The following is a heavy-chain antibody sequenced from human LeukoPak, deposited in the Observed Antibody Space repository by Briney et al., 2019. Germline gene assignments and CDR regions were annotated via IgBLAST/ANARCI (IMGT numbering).Heavy chain of an antibody. CDR2: ISGSGGST. Sequence: GGSLRLSCAASGFTFSSYAMSWVRQAPGKGLEWVSAISGSGGSTYYADSVKGRFTISRDNSKNTLYLQMNSLRAEDTAVYYCAKDFTDYYDSSGYPYYFDYWGQGTLVTVSS. CDR1: GFTFSSYA. D-gene: IGHD3-22*01. V-gene: IGHV3-23*01. J-gene: IGHJ4*02. CDR3: AKDFTDYYDSSGYPYYFDY.